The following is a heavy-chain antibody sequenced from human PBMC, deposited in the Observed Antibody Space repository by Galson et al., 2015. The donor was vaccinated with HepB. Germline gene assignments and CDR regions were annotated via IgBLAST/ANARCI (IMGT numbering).Heavy chain of an antibody. D-gene: IGHD3-3*02. J-gene: IGHJ4*02. CDR1: GFTFSDYY. V-gene: IGHV3-72*01. CDR3: SRTLPGIDLDY. Sequence: SLRLSCAASGFTFSDYYMEWVRQAPGKGLEWGGRVRHKARRYTTDYVASVEGRFTISRDDSKNSLYLQMDSLKTEDTAVYYCSRTLPGIDLDYWGQGTLVTVSS. CDR2: VRHKARRYTT.